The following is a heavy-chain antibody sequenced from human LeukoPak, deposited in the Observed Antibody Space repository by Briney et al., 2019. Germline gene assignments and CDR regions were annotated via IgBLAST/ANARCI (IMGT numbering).Heavy chain of an antibody. V-gene: IGHV2-5*02. CDR2: FYGDGDK. CDR1: GFSLTTPVKN. Sequence: ESGPTLLKPTPTLTVTCSFSGFSLTTPVKNVGWIRQPPGKALEWLGVFYGDGDKSYSPSLKSRLTISQDTSKDQVVLTMANMDPADTATYYCVHRSGGWPYYFDYWGQGVLVTVSS. CDR3: VHRSGGWPYYFDY. D-gene: IGHD6-19*01. J-gene: IGHJ4*02.